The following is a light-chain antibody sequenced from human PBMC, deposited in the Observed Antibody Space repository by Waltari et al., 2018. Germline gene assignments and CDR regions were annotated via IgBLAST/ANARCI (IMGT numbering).Light chain of an antibody. Sequence: DIQMTQSPSTLSPSVGDTVTITCRASQSISDYLAWYQQKPGKAPKLLIYDASTLKNGVPSRFSGSVSGTEFTLTISSLQPDDFATYYCQQYNSYPYTFGQGTKLEIK. CDR2: DAS. CDR3: QQYNSYPYT. CDR1: QSISDY. J-gene: IGKJ2*01. V-gene: IGKV1-5*01.